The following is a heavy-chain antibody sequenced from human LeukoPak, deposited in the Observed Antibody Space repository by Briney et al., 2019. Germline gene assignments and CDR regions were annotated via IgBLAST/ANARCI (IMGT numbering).Heavy chain of an antibody. CDR1: GFTFGNFA. Sequence: GGSLRLSCEASGSGFTFGNFAMSWVRQAPGKGLEWVSGISGSGYYTYYADSVKGRFTISRDNAKNSLYLQMNSLRAEDTAVYYCARDRSYCSSTSCPPYMDVWGKGTTVTVSS. CDR3: ARDRSYCSSTSCPPYMDV. V-gene: IGHV3-23*01. D-gene: IGHD2-2*01. CDR2: ISGSGYYT. J-gene: IGHJ6*03.